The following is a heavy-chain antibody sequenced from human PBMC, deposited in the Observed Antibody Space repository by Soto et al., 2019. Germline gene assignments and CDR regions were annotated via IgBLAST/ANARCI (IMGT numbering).Heavy chain of an antibody. J-gene: IGHJ1*01. Sequence: PGESREVSCNGSGCTFSKYWIGWVRQTPGKGLEWMGMIYPGDSDARYSPSFEGQVTFSVDKSINTAYLQWNSLKASDTAMYYCARQGGEYNTMSEYWGQGTLVIVSS. D-gene: IGHD3-10*01. CDR1: GCTFSKYW. CDR2: IYPGDSDA. CDR3: ARQGGEYNTMSEY. V-gene: IGHV5-51*01.